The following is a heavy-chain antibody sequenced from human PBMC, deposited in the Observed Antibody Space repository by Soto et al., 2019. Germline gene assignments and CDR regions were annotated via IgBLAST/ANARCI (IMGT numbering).Heavy chain of an antibody. Sequence: QVQLVQSGAEVKKPGASVKVSCKASGYTFTSYAMQWVRQAPGQRLEWMGWINAGNGNTKYSQKFQGRVTITTDTSASTDYMELSSPRSEDTAVYYCARDLGGWTDYWGQGTLVIVSS. V-gene: IGHV1-3*01. D-gene: IGHD6-19*01. CDR2: INAGNGNT. CDR1: GYTFTSYA. CDR3: ARDLGGWTDY. J-gene: IGHJ4*02.